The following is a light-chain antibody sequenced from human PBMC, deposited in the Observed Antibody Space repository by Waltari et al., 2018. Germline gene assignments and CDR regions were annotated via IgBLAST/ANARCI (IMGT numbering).Light chain of an antibody. Sequence: QSALTQPASVSGSPGQSITISCTGTSSDGGAYNYVSWYQQHPGKVPKVMIYDVRNRPSGVSNRFSGSKSGNTASLTISGLQAEDEADYYCSSYTTSRTVVFGGGTKVTVL. CDR3: SSYTTSRTVV. CDR1: SSDGGAYNY. V-gene: IGLV2-14*03. J-gene: IGLJ2*01. CDR2: DVR.